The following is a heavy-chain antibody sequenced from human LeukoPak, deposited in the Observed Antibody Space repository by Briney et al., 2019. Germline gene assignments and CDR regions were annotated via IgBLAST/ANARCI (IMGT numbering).Heavy chain of an antibody. V-gene: IGHV3-23*01. CDR3: AKCSTSAYTTGWCNWIDP. CDR1: RFTLTSGA. CDR2: TVSRGTT. Sequence: GGSLRLSCVASRFTLTSGAMNWVRQAPGKGLEWVSATVSRGTTQYADSVKGRFTVSRDTSKNTLYLQMNSLRADDTAVYYCAKCSTSAYTTGWCNWIDPWGQGTLVTVSS. J-gene: IGHJ5*02. D-gene: IGHD6-19*01.